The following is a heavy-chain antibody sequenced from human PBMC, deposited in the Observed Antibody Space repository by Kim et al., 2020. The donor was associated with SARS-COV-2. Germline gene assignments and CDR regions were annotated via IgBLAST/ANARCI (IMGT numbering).Heavy chain of an antibody. D-gene: IGHD3-10*01. Sequence: GGSLRLSCLPSGFTFNDYGMHWVRQAPGKGLEWVAVVWYDGSNQFYGDSVKGRFTISRDNSKNTLYLQMTSLRVEDTGVYYCARERQGSGNLNRVYGMDV. CDR2: VWYDGSNQ. CDR1: GFTFNDYG. V-gene: IGHV3-33*01. J-gene: IGHJ6*01. CDR3: ARERQGSGNLNRVYGMDV.